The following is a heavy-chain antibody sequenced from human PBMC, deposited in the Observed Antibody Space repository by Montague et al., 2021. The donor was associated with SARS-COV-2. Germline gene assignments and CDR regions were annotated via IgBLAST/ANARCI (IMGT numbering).Heavy chain of an antibody. J-gene: IGHJ6*03. CDR1: GTSFSGYY. D-gene: IGHD3-10*01. CDR3: ARLRDGVVPSPILGVGPYYSYYYMDV. CDR2: INHGGST. V-gene: IGHV4-34*01. Sequence: SETLSLTCAVYGTSFSGYYWNWIRQPPGKGLEWIGEINHGGSTKYSPSLKSRLTISADTSKNQFSLKLTSVAAADTAVYYCARLRDGVVPSPILGVGPYYSYYYMDVWGRGNTVTVSS.